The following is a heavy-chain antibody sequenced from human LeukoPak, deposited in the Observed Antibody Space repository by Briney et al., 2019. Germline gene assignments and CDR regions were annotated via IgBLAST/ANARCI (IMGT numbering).Heavy chain of an antibody. D-gene: IGHD2-2*01. CDR1: GGSFSGYY. V-gene: IGHV4-34*01. J-gene: IGHJ4*02. CDR3: ASVYCSSTSCYLGYFDY. CDR2: INHSGSN. Sequence: PSETLSLTCAVYGGSFSGYYWSWIRQPPGKGLEWIGEINHSGSNNYNPSLKSRVTISVDTSKNQFSLKLSSVTAADTAVYYCASVYCSSTSCYLGYFDYWGQGTLVTVSS.